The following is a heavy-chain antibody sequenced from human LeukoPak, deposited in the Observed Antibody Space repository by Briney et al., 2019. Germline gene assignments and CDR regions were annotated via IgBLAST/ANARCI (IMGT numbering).Heavy chain of an antibody. Sequence: GGSLRLSCAASGFTFSSYGMHWVRQAPGKGLEWVAFIRYDGSNKYYAGSVKGRFTISRDNSKNTLYLQMNSLRAEDTAVYYCAKESTHYGGGYFDYWGQGTLVIVSS. CDR1: GFTFSSYG. J-gene: IGHJ4*02. V-gene: IGHV3-30*02. CDR2: IRYDGSNK. D-gene: IGHD4-17*01. CDR3: AKESTHYGGGYFDY.